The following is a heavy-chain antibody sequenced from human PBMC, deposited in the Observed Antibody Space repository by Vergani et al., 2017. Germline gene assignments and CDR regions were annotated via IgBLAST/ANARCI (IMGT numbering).Heavy chain of an antibody. CDR1: GFTFSSYS. J-gene: IGHJ3*02. Sequence: EVQLVESGGGLVKPGGSLRLSCAASGFTFSSYSMNWVRQAPGKGLEWVSSISSSSSYIYYADSVKGRFTISRDNAKNSLYLQMNSLRAVDTAVYYCARSLNYGGNAFDIWGQGTMVTVSS. V-gene: IGHV3-21*01. D-gene: IGHD4/OR15-4a*01. CDR3: ARSLNYGGNAFDI. CDR2: ISSSSSYI.